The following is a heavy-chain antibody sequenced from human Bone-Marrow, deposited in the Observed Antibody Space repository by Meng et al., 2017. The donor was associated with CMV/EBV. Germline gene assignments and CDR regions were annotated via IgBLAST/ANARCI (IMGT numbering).Heavy chain of an antibody. Sequence: GESLKISCAASGFTFSSYGMHWVRQAPGKGLEWVAFIRYDGSNKFYADSVKGRFTISRDNSKNTLYLQMNSLRAEDTAVYYCAKESGSYSAFDIWGQGTRVTGSS. CDR3: AKESGSYSAFDI. V-gene: IGHV3-30*02. D-gene: IGHD1-26*01. CDR1: GFTFSSYG. J-gene: IGHJ3*02. CDR2: IRYDGSNK.